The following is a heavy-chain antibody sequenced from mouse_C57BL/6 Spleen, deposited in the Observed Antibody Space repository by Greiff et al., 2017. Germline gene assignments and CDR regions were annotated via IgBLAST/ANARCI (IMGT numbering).Heavy chain of an antibody. V-gene: IGHV1-69*01. J-gene: IGHJ2*01. CDR3: ARRLTGGDYFDY. CDR2: IDPSDSYT. Sequence: QVQLQQPGAELVMPGASVKLSCKASGYTFTSYWMHWVKQRPGQGLEWIGEIDPSDSYTNYNQKFKGKSTLTVDKSSSTAYMQLSSLTSEDSAVYYCARRLTGGDYFDYWGQGTTLTVSS. D-gene: IGHD4-1*01. CDR1: GYTFTSYW.